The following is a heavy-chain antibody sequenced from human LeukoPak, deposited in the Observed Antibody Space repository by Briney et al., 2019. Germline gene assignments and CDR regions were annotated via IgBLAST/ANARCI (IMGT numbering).Heavy chain of an antibody. CDR1: GFTFSDYS. J-gene: IGHJ4*02. V-gene: IGHV3-48*01. CDR3: ARDYKYAFDN. CDR2: IGIDSGNT. D-gene: IGHD5-24*01. Sequence: GGSLRLSCAASGFTFSDYSMNWVRQAPGKGLEWISYIGIDSGNTNYADSVKGRFAISGDKAKNSLYLQMNSLRVEDTAVYYCARDYKYAFDNWGQGTLVTVSS.